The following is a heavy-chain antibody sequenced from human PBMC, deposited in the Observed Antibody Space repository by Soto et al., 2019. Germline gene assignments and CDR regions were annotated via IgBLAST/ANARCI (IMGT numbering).Heavy chain of an antibody. Sequence: GGSLRLSCAASGFTFSSYAMHWVRQAPGKGLEWVAVISYDGSNKYYADSVKGRFTISRDNSKNTLYLQMNSLRAEDTAVYYCARDKRAAIDYWGQGTLVTVSS. CDR2: ISYDGSNK. D-gene: IGHD6-25*01. CDR1: GFTFSSYA. J-gene: IGHJ4*02. CDR3: ARDKRAAIDY. V-gene: IGHV3-30-3*01.